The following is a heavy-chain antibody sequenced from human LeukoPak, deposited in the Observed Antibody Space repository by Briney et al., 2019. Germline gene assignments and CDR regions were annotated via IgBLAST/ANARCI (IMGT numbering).Heavy chain of an antibody. D-gene: IGHD3-10*01. Sequence: PGGSLRLSCAASGFTFSSYSMNWVRQAPGKGLEWVSSISSSSSYIYYADSVKGRFTISRDNAKNSLYLQMNSLRAEDTAVYYCARGGYYYGSGSYIVYYYYMDVWGKGTTVTVSS. CDR1: GFTFSSYS. CDR2: ISSSSSYI. J-gene: IGHJ6*03. CDR3: ARGGYYYGSGSYIVYYYYMDV. V-gene: IGHV3-21*01.